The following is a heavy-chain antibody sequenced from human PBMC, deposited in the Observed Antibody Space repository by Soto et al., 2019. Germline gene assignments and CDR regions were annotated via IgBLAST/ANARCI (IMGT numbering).Heavy chain of an antibody. D-gene: IGHD1-20*01. V-gene: IGHV4-39*01. CDR2: VYYRGRS. Sequence: LSLSRSGSGSTHTTNSNTLQYIRAPLGWGLEWIGSVYYRGRSYSKSSVKSRVTISVETSKNQFSVNLNSVTAADTAVYFCGSQRATFITHAHCADWGTGAWVPVYS. J-gene: IGHJ4*02. CDR3: GSQRATFITHAHCAD. CDR1: GSTHTTNSNT.